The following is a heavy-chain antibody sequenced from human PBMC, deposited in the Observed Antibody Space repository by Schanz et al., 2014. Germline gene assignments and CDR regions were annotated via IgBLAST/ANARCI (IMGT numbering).Heavy chain of an antibody. CDR2: IWYDGSNK. Sequence: QVQLVESGGGVVQPGRSLRLSCAASGFTFSSYGMHWVRQAPGKGLEWVAIIWYDGSNKYYADSVKGRFTISRDNSKNTLLRQMSSLSAEDTAGECCAIDGDFDYWGQGTLVTVSS. J-gene: IGHJ4*02. V-gene: IGHV3-33*01. CDR1: GFTFSSYG. CDR3: AIDGDFDY.